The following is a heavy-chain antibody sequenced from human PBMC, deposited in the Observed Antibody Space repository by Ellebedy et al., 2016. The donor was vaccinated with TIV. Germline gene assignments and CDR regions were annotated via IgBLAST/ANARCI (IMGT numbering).Heavy chain of an antibody. Sequence: GESLKISCAASGYTFSSYGMHWVRQAPGKGLEWVAVISYDGSNKYYADSVKGRFTISRDNSKNTLYLQMTSLRVEDTAVYYCARIGYSSSSWDYWGQGTLVTVSS. D-gene: IGHD6-6*01. V-gene: IGHV3-30*03. CDR1: GYTFSSYG. J-gene: IGHJ4*02. CDR2: ISYDGSNK. CDR3: ARIGYSSSSWDY.